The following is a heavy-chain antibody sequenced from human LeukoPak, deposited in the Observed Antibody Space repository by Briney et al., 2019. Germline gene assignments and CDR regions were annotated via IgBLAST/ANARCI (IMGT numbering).Heavy chain of an antibody. CDR1: GFTFDDYA. CDR2: ISWDGGST. J-gene: IGHJ6*03. V-gene: IGHV3-43D*03. D-gene: IGHD3-10*01. CDR3: AKDSMVRGEGNYYYYYMDV. Sequence: AGGSLRLSCAASGFTFDDYAMHWVRQAPGKGLEWVSLISWDGGSTYYADSVKGRFTISRDNSKNSLYLQMNSLRAEDTALYYCAKDSMVRGEGNYYYYYMDVWGKGTTVTVSS.